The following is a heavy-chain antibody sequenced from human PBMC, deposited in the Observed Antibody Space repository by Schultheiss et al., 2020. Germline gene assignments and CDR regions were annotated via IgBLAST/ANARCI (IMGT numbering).Heavy chain of an antibody. V-gene: IGHV3-11*04. J-gene: IGHJ4*02. CDR3: ARDFSPWNDATPSY. D-gene: IGHD1-1*01. CDR1: GFTFSDYY. Sequence: GGSLRLSCAASGFTFSDYYMSWIRQAPGKGLECISYIRSSDTTIYYADSVKGRFTISRDNAKNSLYLQMNSLRAEDTAVYYCARDFSPWNDATPSYWGQGTLVTVSS. CDR2: IRSSDTTI.